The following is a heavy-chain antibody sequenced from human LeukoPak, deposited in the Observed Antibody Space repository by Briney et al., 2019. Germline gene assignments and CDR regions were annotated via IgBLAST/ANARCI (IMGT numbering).Heavy chain of an antibody. CDR1: GYSISCGYY. D-gene: IGHD4-11*01. J-gene: IGHJ4*02. CDR3: ARRGLQTPFDY. V-gene: IGHV4-38-2*01. CDR2: IYHSGST. Sequence: SETLSLTCAFSGYSISCGYYWGWIRQPPGKGLEWIGSIYHSGSTYYNPSLKSRVTISVDTSKNQFSLKLSSVTAADTAVYYCARRGLQTPFDYWGQGSLVPVSS.